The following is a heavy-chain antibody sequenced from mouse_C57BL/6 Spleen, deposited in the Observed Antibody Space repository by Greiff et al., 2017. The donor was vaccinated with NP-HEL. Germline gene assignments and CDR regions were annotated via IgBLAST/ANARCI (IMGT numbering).Heavy chain of an antibody. CDR3: ARRDYDYAMDY. CDR1: GYTFTSYG. V-gene: IGHV1-81*01. CDR2: IYPRSGNT. J-gene: IGHJ4*01. Sequence: VQLQQSGAELARPGASVKLSCKASGYTFTSYGISWVKQRPGQGLEWIGEIYPRSGNTYYNEKFKGKATLTADKSSSTAYMELRSLTSEYSAVHFCARRDYDYAMDYWGQETSVTVSS. D-gene: IGHD1-1*01.